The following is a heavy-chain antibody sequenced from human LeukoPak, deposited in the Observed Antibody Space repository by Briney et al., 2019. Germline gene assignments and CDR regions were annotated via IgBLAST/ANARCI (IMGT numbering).Heavy chain of an antibody. D-gene: IGHD6-19*01. Sequence: PGGSLRLSCAASGFTFSSYAMSWVRQAPGKGLEWVSAISGSGGSTYYADSVKGRFTISRDNAKNTLYLQMNSLRAEDTAVYYCARSNSSGWYYFDYWGQGTLVTVSS. J-gene: IGHJ4*02. CDR3: ARSNSSGWYYFDY. V-gene: IGHV3-23*01. CDR1: GFTFSSYA. CDR2: ISGSGGST.